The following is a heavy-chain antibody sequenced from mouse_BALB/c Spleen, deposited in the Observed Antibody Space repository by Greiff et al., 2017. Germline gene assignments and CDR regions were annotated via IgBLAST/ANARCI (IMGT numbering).Heavy chain of an antibody. CDR1: GFTFSSYA. D-gene: IGHD1-1*01. CDR3: ARISARYGSSYWYFDV. Sequence: EVKLVESGGGLVKPGGSLKLSCAASGFTFSSYAMSWVRQTPEKRLEWVASISSGGSTYYPDSVKGRFTISRDNARNILYLQMSSLRSEDTAMYYCARISARYGSSYWYFDVWGAGTTVTVSS. J-gene: IGHJ1*01. CDR2: ISSGGST. V-gene: IGHV5-6-5*01.